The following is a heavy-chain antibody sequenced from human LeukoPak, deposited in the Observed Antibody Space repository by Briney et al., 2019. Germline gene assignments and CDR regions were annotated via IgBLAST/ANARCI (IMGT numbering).Heavy chain of an antibody. D-gene: IGHD3-16*01. CDR3: ARGRDGDYYYYYYMDI. V-gene: IGHV1-8*01. CDR1: GYTFTSYD. Sequence: ALVKVSCKASGYTFTSYDINWVRQATGQGLEWMGWMNPNSGNTGYAQKFQGRVTMTRNTSISTAYMELSSLRSEDTAVYYCARGRDGDYYYYYYMDIWGKGTTVTVSS. CDR2: MNPNSGNT. J-gene: IGHJ6*03.